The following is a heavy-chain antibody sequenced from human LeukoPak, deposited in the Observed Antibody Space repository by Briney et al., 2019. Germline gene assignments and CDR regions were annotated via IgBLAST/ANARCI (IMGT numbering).Heavy chain of an antibody. J-gene: IGHJ4*02. Sequence: SETLSLTCTVSGGSLSSYYWSWLRQPPGKGLEWIGYIYYSGSTNYNPSLTSRVTISVDTSKNQCSLKLSSVTAADTAVYYCARDLGKLERHFDYWGQGTLVTVSS. D-gene: IGHD1-1*01. CDR3: ARDLGKLERHFDY. CDR1: GGSLSSYY. CDR2: IYYSGST. V-gene: IGHV4-59*01.